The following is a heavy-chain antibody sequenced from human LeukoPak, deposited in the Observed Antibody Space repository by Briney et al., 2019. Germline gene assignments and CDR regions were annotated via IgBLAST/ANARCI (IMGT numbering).Heavy chain of an antibody. J-gene: IGHJ5*02. CDR2: IYYSGST. Sequence: SETLSLTCTVSGGSIISYYWTWIRQPPGKGLEWIGYIYYSGSTNYNPSLKSRVTISVDTSKNQFSLKLSSVPAADTAVYYCARHAATGTTSSLRFDPWGQGTLVTVSS. CDR3: ARHAATGTTSSLRFDP. D-gene: IGHD4-17*01. CDR1: GGSIISYY. V-gene: IGHV4-59*08.